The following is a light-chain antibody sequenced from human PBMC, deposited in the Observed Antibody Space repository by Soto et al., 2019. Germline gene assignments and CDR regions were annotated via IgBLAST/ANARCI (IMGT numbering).Light chain of an antibody. V-gene: IGLV3-21*04. J-gene: IGLJ2*01. CDR2: YDS. Sequence: SYVLTQPPSVSVAPGKTARITCGGNNIGSKSVHWYQQKPCQAPVLVIYYDSDRPSGIPERFSGSNSGNTATLTISRVEAGDEADYYCQVWDSRSDHVVFGGGTKLTVL. CDR3: QVWDSRSDHVV. CDR1: NIGSKS.